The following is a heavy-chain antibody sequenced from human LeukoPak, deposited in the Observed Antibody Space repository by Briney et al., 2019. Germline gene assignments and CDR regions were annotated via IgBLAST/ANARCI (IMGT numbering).Heavy chain of an antibody. CDR1: GYSFTSYD. V-gene: IGHV1-8*01. J-gene: IGHJ5*02. CDR2: MNPNSGNT. CDR3: ATVGFCRTTACGYSYNWFDP. D-gene: IGHD2-2*03. Sequence: ASAKVSCKASGYSFTSYDINWVRQAPGQGLEWMGWMNPNSGNTDYAQKFQGRVTMTRDTSTTTAYLELSGLRSEDTAVYFCATVGFCRTTACGYSYNWFDPWGQGTLVTVSS.